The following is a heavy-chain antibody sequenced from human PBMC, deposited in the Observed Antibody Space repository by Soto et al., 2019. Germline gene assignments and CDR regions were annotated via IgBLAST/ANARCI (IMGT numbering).Heavy chain of an antibody. CDR3: TRTLWIPFDY. CDR1: GGSVSGYY. D-gene: IGHD5-12*01. V-gene: IGHV4-34*01. J-gene: IGHJ4*02. Sequence: PSETLSLTCAVYGGSVSGYYWSWIRQPPGKGLEWIGEINHSGSTNYNPSLKSRVTISVDTSKNQFSLKLSSVTAADTAVYYCTRTLWIPFDYWGQGTLVTVS. CDR2: INHSGST.